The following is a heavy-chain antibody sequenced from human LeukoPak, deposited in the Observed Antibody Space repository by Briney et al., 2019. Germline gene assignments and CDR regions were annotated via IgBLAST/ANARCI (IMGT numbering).Heavy chain of an antibody. Sequence: GGSLRLSCVASGFTFTTYGMNWVRQAPGKGLEWVSYISSSGSTIYYADSVKGRFTISRDNAKNSLYLQMNSLRAEDTAVYYCARDYYDSSGYLPYFDYWGQGTLVTVSS. D-gene: IGHD3-22*01. J-gene: IGHJ4*02. CDR1: GFTFTTYG. CDR2: ISSSGSTI. CDR3: ARDYYDSSGYLPYFDY. V-gene: IGHV3-48*04.